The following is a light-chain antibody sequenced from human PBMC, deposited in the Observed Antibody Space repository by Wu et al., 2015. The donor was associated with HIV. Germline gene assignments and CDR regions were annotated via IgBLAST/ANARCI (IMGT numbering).Light chain of an antibody. J-gene: IGKJ1*01. CDR1: QSVKNK. CDR2: SAS. Sequence: EIVMTQSPATLSVSPGERVTLSCRASQSVKNKLAWYRQKPGQAPRLLIYSASTRATGIPARFSGSGSGTEFTLTISSLQSEDFAVYYCQQYNNWPRTFGQGTKVEIK. V-gene: IGKV3-15*01. CDR3: QQYNNWPRT.